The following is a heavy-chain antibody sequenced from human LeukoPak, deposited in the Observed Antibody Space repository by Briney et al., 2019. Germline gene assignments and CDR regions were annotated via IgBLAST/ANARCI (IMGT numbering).Heavy chain of an antibody. D-gene: IGHD6-19*01. CDR3: ARYLGHSSGSKRGFDY. CDR2: ISGHNDNA. V-gene: IGHV1-18*01. J-gene: IGHJ4*02. CDR1: GYTFSTYG. Sequence: ASVKVSCKASGYTFSTYGISWVRQAPGQGLEWLGWISGHNDNANYVQEFQDRVTMTTDTSTTTAYMELRSLTSEDTAVYFCARYLGHSSGSKRGFDYWGQGTLVTVSS.